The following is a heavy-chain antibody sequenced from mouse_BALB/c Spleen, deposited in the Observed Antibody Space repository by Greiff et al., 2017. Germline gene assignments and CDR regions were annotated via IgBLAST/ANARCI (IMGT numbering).Heavy chain of an antibody. Sequence: EVHLVESGGGLVQPGGSMKLSCVASGFTFSNYWMNWVRQSPEKGLEWVAEIRLKSNNYATHYAESVKGRFTISRDDSKSSVYLQMNNLRAEDTGIYYCTRDGYGNSPWFAYWGQGTLVTVSA. CDR1: GFTFSNYW. CDR3: TRDGYGNSPWFAY. J-gene: IGHJ3*01. V-gene: IGHV6-6*02. D-gene: IGHD2-1*01. CDR2: IRLKSNNYAT.